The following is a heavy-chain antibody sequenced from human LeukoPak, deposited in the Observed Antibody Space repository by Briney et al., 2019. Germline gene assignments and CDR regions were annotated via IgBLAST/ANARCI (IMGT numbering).Heavy chain of an antibody. D-gene: IGHD2-2*01. CDR1: GGSISSYY. CDR2: IYYSGST. V-gene: IGHV4-59*08. J-gene: IGHJ4*02. CDR3: ATGAVYCSSTSCPPSY. Sequence: SETLSLTCTVSGGSISSYYWSWIRQPPGEGLEWIGYIYYSGSTNYNPSLKSRVTISVDTSKNQFSLKLSSVTAADTAVYYCATGAVYCSSTSCPPSYWGQGTLVTVSS.